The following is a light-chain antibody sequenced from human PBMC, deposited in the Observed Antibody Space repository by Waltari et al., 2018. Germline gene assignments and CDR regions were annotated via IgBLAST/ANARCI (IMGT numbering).Light chain of an antibody. J-gene: IGKJ1*01. CDR3: QQYNSLPRT. Sequence: DIQLTQPPSPISASVGARASITCQASQDISDYLSWYQQKPGKAPTLLIYEGSNLETGVPSRFSASGSGTYFTFTISSLQPEDIATYYCQQYNSLPRTFGQGTKVEI. CDR2: EGS. CDR1: QDISDY. V-gene: IGKV1-33*01.